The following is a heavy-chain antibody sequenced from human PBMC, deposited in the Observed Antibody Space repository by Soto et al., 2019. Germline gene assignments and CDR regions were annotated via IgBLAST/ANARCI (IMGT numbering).Heavy chain of an antibody. J-gene: IGHJ4*02. CDR1: GFTVSGVD. CDR3: AKRGWYTSSSRSDC. D-gene: IGHD6-6*01. V-gene: IGHV3-30*18. CDR2: MSYDGRNQ. Sequence: QVQLVESGGGVVQPGTSLRLSCSASGFTVSGVDMHWVRQAPGRGLEWVAVMSYDGRNQYYADSVKGRVTVARDSSKSTLYLQMNSLRTEDAAVYYCAKRGWYTSSSRSDCWGQGTLVTVSS.